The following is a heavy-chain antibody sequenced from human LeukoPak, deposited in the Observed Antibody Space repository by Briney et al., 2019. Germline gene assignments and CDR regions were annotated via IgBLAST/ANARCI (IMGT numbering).Heavy chain of an antibody. J-gene: IGHJ4*02. CDR2: VFYSGST. Sequence: PSETLSLTCTVSGVSISSYYRSWIRQPPGKGLEWIGYVFYSGSTNYNPSLKSRVTMSLGTSKNQISLKLSSVTAADTAMYYCARHTTVVPPHYFDYWGQGTLVTVSS. D-gene: IGHD4-23*01. V-gene: IGHV4-59*08. CDR3: ARHTTVVPPHYFDY. CDR1: GVSISSYY.